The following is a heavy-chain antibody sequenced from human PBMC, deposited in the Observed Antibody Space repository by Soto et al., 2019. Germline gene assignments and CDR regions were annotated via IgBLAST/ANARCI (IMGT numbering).Heavy chain of an antibody. CDR1: GYSFTSYW. CDR3: ARYGPNYYDSRYLDC. J-gene: IGHJ4*02. V-gene: IGHV5-51*01. D-gene: IGHD3-22*01. Sequence: GESLKISCKGSGYSFTSYWIGWVRQMPGKGLEWMGIIYPGDSDTRYSPSFQGQVTISADNSISTTYLQWSSLTASDSAIYYCARYGPNYYDSRYLDCWGQGTLVTVSS. CDR2: IYPGDSDT.